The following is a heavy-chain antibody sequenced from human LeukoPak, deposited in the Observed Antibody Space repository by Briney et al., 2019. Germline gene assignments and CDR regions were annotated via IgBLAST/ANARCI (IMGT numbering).Heavy chain of an antibody. V-gene: IGHV3-30*04. Sequence: GRSLRLSCAASGFTFSSYAMHWVRQAPGKGLEWVAVISYDGSNKYYADSVKGRFTISRDNSKNTLYLQMNSLRAEDTAVYYCITVAADFDYWGQGTLVTVSS. CDR2: ISYDGSNK. CDR1: GFTFSSYA. D-gene: IGHD6-19*01. CDR3: ITVAADFDY. J-gene: IGHJ4*02.